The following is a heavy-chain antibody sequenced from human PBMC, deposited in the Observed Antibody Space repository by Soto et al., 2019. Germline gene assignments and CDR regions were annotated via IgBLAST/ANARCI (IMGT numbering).Heavy chain of an antibody. D-gene: IGHD1-1*01. J-gene: IGHJ4*02. CDR1: GFTFTTYS. Sequence: QVQLVESGGTVVQPGGSLRLSCAASGFTFTTYSMQWVRQAPGKGLEWVSLIWNDGSRKYYGDSVMGRFTISRDDAKNTIHLEMTSLRLEDTAVYYCAKGPAQTTNDDVGPLDHWGQGTLVIVSS. CDR2: IWNDGSRK. CDR3: AKGPAQTTNDDVGPLDH. V-gene: IGHV3-33*06.